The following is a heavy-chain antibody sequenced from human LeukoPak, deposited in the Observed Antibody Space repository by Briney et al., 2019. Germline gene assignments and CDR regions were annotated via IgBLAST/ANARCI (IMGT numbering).Heavy chain of an antibody. V-gene: IGHV1-2*02. J-gene: IGHJ4*02. CDR1: GYTFTGYY. Sequence: ASVKVSCKASGYTFTGYYMHWVRQAPGHGLEWMGWINPNSGGTNYAQNFQGRVTMTRDTSISTAYVELGRLTSDDTAVYYCARDQSTSYSSSYNFDYWGQGTLVTVSS. CDR3: ARDQSTSYSSSYNFDY. CDR2: INPNSGGT. D-gene: IGHD6-6*01.